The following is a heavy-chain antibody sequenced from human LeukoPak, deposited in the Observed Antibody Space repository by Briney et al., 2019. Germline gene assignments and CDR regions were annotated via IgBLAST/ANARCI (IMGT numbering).Heavy chain of an antibody. CDR2: IKQDGGEK. J-gene: IGHJ4*02. CDR1: GFTFSSYW. Sequence: LGGSLRLSCAASGFTFSSYWMSWVRQAPGKGLEWVANIKQDGGEKYYVDSVKGRLTISRDNAKNSLYLQMNSLRVEDTAVYYCAKVAKYYYGSETYYFFEHWGQGTPVTASS. CDR3: AKVAKYYYGSETYYFFEH. V-gene: IGHV3-7*01. D-gene: IGHD3-10*01.